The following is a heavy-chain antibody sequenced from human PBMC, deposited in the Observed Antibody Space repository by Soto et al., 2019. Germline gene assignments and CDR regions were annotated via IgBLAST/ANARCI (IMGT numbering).Heavy chain of an antibody. CDR1: GFSFSSYG. CDR3: AKDRRQLSALDM. V-gene: IGHV3-30*18. CDR2: ISNDGNRK. Sequence: AGGSLRLSCAASGFSFSSYGMHWGRQAPGRGLEWVTVISNDGNRKYYGESVKGRFSVSRDNDKDTLYLQMNGLRPEDTGVYYCAKDRRQLSALDMWGQGTTVTVSS. J-gene: IGHJ3*02. D-gene: IGHD6-6*01.